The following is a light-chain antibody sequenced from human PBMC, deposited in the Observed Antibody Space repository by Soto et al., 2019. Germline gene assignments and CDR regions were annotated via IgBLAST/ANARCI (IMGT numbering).Light chain of an antibody. CDR2: TNN. V-gene: IGLV1-44*01. CDR3: AAWDDSLSGLV. CDR1: SSNIGSNI. Sequence: QSVLTQPPSASGTPGQRVTISCSGSSSNIGSNIVNWYQQLPGTAPTLLIYTNNQRPSGVPDRFSGSKSGTSASLAISGLQAEDEADYFCAAWDDSLSGLVFGGGTKLTVL. J-gene: IGLJ2*01.